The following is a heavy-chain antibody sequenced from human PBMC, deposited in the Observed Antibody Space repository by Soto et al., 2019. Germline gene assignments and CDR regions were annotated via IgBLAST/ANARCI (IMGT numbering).Heavy chain of an antibody. Sequence: ASVKVSCKASGYTFTGYYMHWVRQAPGQGLEWMGWINPNSGGTNYAQKFQGWVTMTRDTSISTAYMELSRLRSDDTAVYYCARDSEAAALNNWFDPWGQGTLVTVSS. CDR2: INPNSGGT. J-gene: IGHJ5*02. CDR1: GYTFTGYY. D-gene: IGHD6-13*01. V-gene: IGHV1-2*04. CDR3: ARDSEAAALNNWFDP.